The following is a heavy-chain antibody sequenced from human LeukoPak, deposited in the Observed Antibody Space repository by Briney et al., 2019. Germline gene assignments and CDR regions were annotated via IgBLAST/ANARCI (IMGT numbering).Heavy chain of an antibody. CDR2: IVPGGST. J-gene: IGHJ4*02. D-gene: IGHD6-13*01. CDR1: GASIRNYY. V-gene: IGHV4-4*07. Sequence: SETLSLTCAVPGASIRNYYWSWIRQPAGRGLEWIGRIVPGGSTNYNPSLKSRVTMSVDTSKNHFSLKLSSVTAADAAVYYCAREGAAPGPDFDHWGQGTLVIVSS. CDR3: AREGAAPGPDFDH.